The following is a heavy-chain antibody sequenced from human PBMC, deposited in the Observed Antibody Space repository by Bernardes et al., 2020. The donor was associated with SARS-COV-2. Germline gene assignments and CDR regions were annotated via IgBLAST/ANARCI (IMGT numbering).Heavy chain of an antibody. D-gene: IGHD3-3*01. CDR1: GGSISSSSYY. CDR2: IYYSGST. J-gene: IGHJ4*02. CDR3: ARHGGRDEGLITIFGVVLSYYFDY. Sequence: SETLCLTCTVSGGSISSSSYYWGWIRQPPGKGLEWIGSIYYSGSTYYNPSLKSRVTISVDTSKNQFSLKLSSVTAADTAVYYCARHGGRDEGLITIFGVVLSYYFDYWGQGTLVTVSS. V-gene: IGHV4-39*01.